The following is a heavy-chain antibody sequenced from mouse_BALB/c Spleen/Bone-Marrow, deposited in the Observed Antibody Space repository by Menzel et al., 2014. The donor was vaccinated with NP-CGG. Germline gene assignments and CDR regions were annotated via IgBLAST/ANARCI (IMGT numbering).Heavy chain of an antibody. CDR1: GYAFSSSW. Sequence: QVQLKHSGPELVKPGAPVKISCKASGYAFSSSWMNWVKQRPGQGLEWIGRIYPGDGDTNYNGKFKGKATLTADKSSSTAYMQLSSLTSVDSAVYFCVRGGNYRFDYWGQGTTLTVSS. V-gene: IGHV1-82*01. D-gene: IGHD2-1*01. J-gene: IGHJ2*01. CDR3: VRGGNYRFDY. CDR2: IYPGDGDT.